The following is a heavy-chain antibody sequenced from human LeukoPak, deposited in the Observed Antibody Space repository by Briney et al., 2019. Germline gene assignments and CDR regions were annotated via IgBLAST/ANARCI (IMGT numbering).Heavy chain of an antibody. Sequence: GGSLRLSCAASGFTFSSYGMHWVRQAPGKGLESVAVIWYDGSNKYYADSVKGRFTISRDNSKNTLYLQMNSLRAEDTAVYYCAKDRDGSYDRGPRDAFDIWGQGTMVTVSS. CDR1: GFTFSSYG. J-gene: IGHJ3*02. CDR3: AKDRDGSYDRGPRDAFDI. V-gene: IGHV3-33*06. CDR2: IWYDGSNK. D-gene: IGHD1-26*01.